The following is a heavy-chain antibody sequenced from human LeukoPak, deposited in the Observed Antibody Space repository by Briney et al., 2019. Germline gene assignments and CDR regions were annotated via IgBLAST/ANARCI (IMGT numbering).Heavy chain of an antibody. J-gene: IGHJ4*02. V-gene: IGHV1-24*01. CDR3: ASRSVVDGDYVPFDY. D-gene: IGHD4-17*01. CDR1: GYTLTELS. CDR2: FDPEDGET. Sequence: ASVKVSCKVSGYTLTELSMHWVRQAPGKGLEWMVGFDPEDGETIHAQKFQGRVTMTEDTSTDTAYMELSSLRSEDTAVYYCASRSVVDGDYVPFDYWGQGTLVTVSS.